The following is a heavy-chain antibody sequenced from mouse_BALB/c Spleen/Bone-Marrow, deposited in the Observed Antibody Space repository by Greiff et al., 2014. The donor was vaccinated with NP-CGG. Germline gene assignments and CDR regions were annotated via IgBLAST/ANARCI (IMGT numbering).Heavy chain of an antibody. CDR2: IDPANGNT. CDR1: GFNIKDTY. CDR3: ALYYYGSSGFAY. J-gene: IGHJ3*01. D-gene: IGHD1-1*01. Sequence: VQLQQSGAGLVKPGASVKLSCTASGFNIKDTYMHWVKQRPEQGLEWIGRIDPANGNTKYDPKFQGKATITADTSSNTAYLQLSSLTSEDTAVYYCALYYYGSSGFAYWGQGTLVTVSA. V-gene: IGHV14-3*02.